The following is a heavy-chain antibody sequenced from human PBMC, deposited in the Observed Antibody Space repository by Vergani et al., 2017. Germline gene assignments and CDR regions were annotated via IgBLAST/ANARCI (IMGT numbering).Heavy chain of an antibody. D-gene: IGHD3-3*01. CDR2: IGGSGGST. J-gene: IGHJ4*02. Sequence: EVQLLESGGGLVQPGGSLRLSCAASGFTFSSYAMSWVRQAPGKGLEWVSAIGGSGGSTYYADSVKGRFTISRDKSKNTLYLQMNSLRAEDTAVYYCAKDPGITIFGVDWGQGTLVTVSS. V-gene: IGHV3-23*01. CDR1: GFTFSSYA. CDR3: AKDPGITIFGVD.